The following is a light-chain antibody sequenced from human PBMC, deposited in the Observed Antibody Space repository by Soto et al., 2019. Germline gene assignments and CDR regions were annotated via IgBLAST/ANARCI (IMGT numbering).Light chain of an antibody. V-gene: IGLV2-14*01. CDR1: SSDVGGYNY. Sequence: QSALTQPASVSGSPGQSITISCTGTSSDVGGYNYVSWYQQHPGKAPKLMIYDVSNRPSGVSNRFSGSKSGNTASLTISGLQAEDEADYYCSSYTSSSTPEVFGTGTKV. J-gene: IGLJ1*01. CDR2: DVS. CDR3: SSYTSSSTPEV.